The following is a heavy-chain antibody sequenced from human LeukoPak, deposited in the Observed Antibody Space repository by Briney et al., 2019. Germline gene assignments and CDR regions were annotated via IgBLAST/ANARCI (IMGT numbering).Heavy chain of an antibody. CDR1: GFTFSSYS. J-gene: IGHJ4*02. CDR3: ARDKTVADLDY. Sequence: GGSLRLSCAASGFTFSSYSMNWVRQAPGKGLEWVSSISDSSSYTYYADSLKGRFTISRDNAKNSLYLQMNSLRAEDTAVYYCARDKTVADLDYWGQGTLVTVSS. CDR2: ISDSSSYT. D-gene: IGHD6-19*01. V-gene: IGHV3-21*01.